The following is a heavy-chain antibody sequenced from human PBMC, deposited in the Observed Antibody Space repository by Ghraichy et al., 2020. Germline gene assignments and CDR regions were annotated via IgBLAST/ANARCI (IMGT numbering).Heavy chain of an antibody. CDR2: IYYSGST. Sequence: ESLNISCTVSGGSISSYYWSWIRQPPGKGLEWIGYIYYSGSTNYNPSLKSRVTISVDRSKNQFSLKLSSVTAADTAVYYCARTLPGIAVAGYWYFDLWGRGTLVTVSS. CDR3: ARTLPGIAVAGYWYFDL. D-gene: IGHD6-19*01. CDR1: GGSISSYY. J-gene: IGHJ2*01. V-gene: IGHV4-59*01.